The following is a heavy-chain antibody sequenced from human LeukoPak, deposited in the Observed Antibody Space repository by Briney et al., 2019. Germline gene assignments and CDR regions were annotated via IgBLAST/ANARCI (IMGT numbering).Heavy chain of an antibody. J-gene: IGHJ4*02. Sequence: GGSLRLTCAASGFTFSTFAMIWVRQPPGKGLEWVSSIFPSGGEIHYADSVRGRFTISRDNSKSTLSPQMNSLRAEDTAIYYCATYRQVLLPFESWGQGTLVTVSS. CDR2: IFPSGGEI. CDR1: GFTFSTFA. V-gene: IGHV3-23*01. CDR3: ATYRQVLLPFES. D-gene: IGHD2-8*02.